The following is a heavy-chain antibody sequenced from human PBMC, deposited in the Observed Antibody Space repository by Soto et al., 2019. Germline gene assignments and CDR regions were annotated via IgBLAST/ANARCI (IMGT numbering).Heavy chain of an antibody. CDR2: IYPGDSDI. D-gene: IGHD6-19*01. CDR3: ARQPSNGQWYV. CDR1: GYSFTSYW. J-gene: IGHJ6*02. Sequence: GESLKISCKGSGYSFTSYWIGWVRQMPGTGLEWMAIIYPGDSDIRYNPSFQDQVTISADKSISTAYLQWSSLKASDTAMYYCARQPSNGQWYVWGQGTTVTVSS. V-gene: IGHV5-51*01.